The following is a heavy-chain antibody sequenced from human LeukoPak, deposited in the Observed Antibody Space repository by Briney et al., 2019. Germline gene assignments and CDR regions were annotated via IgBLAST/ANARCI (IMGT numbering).Heavy chain of an antibody. V-gene: IGHV3-23*01. CDR1: GFTFSSYA. CDR2: ISGSNDNT. CDR3: AKGRGTTVTSAANY. Sequence: PGGSLRLSCAASGFTFSSYAMSWVRQAPGKGLEWVSGISGSNDNTYYADSGKDRFTISRDNSKNTLSLQMNSLRAEDTAVYYCAKGRGTTVTSAANYWGQGTLVTVSS. D-gene: IGHD4-17*01. J-gene: IGHJ4*02.